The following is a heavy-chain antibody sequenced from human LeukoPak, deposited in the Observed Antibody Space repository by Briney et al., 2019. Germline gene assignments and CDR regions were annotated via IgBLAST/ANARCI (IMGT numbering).Heavy chain of an antibody. D-gene: IGHD3-10*01. J-gene: IGHJ4*02. V-gene: IGHV4-59*12. CDR3: AREGSGSRPFDY. CDR2: IHYSGST. CDR1: GGSISSYY. Sequence: SETLSLTCTVSGGSISSYYWSWIRQPPGKGLEWIGYIHYSGSTNYNPSLKSRVTISVDTSKNQFSLKLSSVTAADTAVYYCAREGSGSRPFDYWGQGTLVTVSS.